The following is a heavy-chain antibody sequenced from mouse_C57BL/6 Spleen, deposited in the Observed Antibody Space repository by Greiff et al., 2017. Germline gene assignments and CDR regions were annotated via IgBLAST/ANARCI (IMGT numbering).Heavy chain of an antibody. D-gene: IGHD3-2*02. CDR2: IDPSASYT. V-gene: IGHV1-59*01. Sequence: QVQLQQPGAELVRPGPSVKLSCKASGYTFTSYWLHWVKPRPGQGLEWIGVIDPSASYTKYNQKFKGKATLTVDPSSSAAYMQLSSLTSEDAVVYYCARSLPSSGYVQAGVADWGQGTLVTVSA. CDR3: ARSLPSSGYVQAGVAD. J-gene: IGHJ3*01. CDR1: GYTFTSYW.